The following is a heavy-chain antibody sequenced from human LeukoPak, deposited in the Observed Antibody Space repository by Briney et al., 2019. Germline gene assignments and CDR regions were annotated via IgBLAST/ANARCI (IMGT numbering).Heavy chain of an antibody. Sequence: GGSLRLSCAASGFTVSSNHMSWVRQAPGKGLEWVSVIYSGGSTHYADSVKGRFTISRDNSKNTLYLQMNSLRAEDTAVYYCASHSSSWYGFDHWGQGTLVTVSS. V-gene: IGHV3-53*01. CDR1: GFTVSSNH. CDR2: IYSGGST. CDR3: ASHSSSWYGFDH. J-gene: IGHJ4*02. D-gene: IGHD6-13*01.